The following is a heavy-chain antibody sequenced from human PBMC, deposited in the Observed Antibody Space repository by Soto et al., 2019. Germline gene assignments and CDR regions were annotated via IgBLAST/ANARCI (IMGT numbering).Heavy chain of an antibody. Sequence: QVQLVQSGAEVKNSGSSVKVSCKASGGTFTTYTISWARQAPGQGLEWMGMIIPMLDIANYAQKFQGRITITADKSTSTAYMELSSLISEDTAMYYCATVGQRADYWGQGTLVTVSS. CDR3: ATVGQRADY. CDR2: IIPMLDIA. CDR1: GGTFTTYT. D-gene: IGHD2-2*01. V-gene: IGHV1-69*02. J-gene: IGHJ4*02.